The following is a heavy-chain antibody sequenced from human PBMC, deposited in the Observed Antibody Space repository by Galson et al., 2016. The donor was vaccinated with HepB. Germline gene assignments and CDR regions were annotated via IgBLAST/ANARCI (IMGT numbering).Heavy chain of an antibody. CDR3: AKEGSIFGLLLTPFVN. J-gene: IGHJ4*02. V-gene: IGHV3-23*01. CDR2: LSGFGGST. CDR1: VFTLSNYA. Sequence: SLRLTCAASVFTLSNYAMNWVSHAPGEGLEWVSALSGFGGSTYYSDSVMGRFTISRDSSNNTLYLQMDRLRAEDTAVYYGAKEGSIFGLLLTPFVNWGQGTLVTVSS. D-gene: IGHD3/OR15-3a*01.